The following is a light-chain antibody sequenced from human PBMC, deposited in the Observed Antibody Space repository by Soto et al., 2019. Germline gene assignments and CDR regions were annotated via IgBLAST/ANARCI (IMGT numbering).Light chain of an antibody. V-gene: IGKV1-39*01. CDR2: AAS. CDR1: QSISTF. J-gene: IGKJ4*01. CDR3: QQSSRTSPVT. Sequence: DIQMTQSPSSLPASVGDRVTMTCRASQSISTFLNWYQLKPGTPPKLLIYAASRLQSGVPSRFSSSGSGTDCTLTINSLQPEDFATYYCQQSSRTSPVTFGGGTKVEIK.